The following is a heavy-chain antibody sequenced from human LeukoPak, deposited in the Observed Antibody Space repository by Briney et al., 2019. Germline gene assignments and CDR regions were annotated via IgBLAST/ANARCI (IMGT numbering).Heavy chain of an antibody. CDR1: GGSISSGDYF. V-gene: IGHV4-30-4*01. D-gene: IGHD2-2*01. CDR3: ASSTQLGPSFFDF. J-gene: IGHJ4*02. CDR2: IYYTGTT. Sequence: SQTLSLTCTVSGGSISSGDYFWSWIRQPPGKGLEWIGYIYYTGTTNFNPSLKSRVTTSVDTSKNQFSLNLSSVTAADTAVYYCASSTQLGPSFFDFWGRGSLVTVSS.